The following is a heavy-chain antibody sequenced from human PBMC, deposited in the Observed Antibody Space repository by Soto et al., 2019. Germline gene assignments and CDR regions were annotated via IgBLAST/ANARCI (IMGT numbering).Heavy chain of an antibody. J-gene: IGHJ5*02. CDR1: GASISGFY. D-gene: IGHD1-1*01. CDR3: VRDGTKTLRDWFDP. V-gene: IGHV4-4*07. Sequence: SETLSLTCTVSGASISGFYWGWIRKSAGKGLEWIGRIYATGTTDYNPSLKSRVMMSVDTSKKQFSLKLRSVTAADTAVYYCVRDGTKTLRDWFDPWGQGISVTVSS. CDR2: IYATGTT.